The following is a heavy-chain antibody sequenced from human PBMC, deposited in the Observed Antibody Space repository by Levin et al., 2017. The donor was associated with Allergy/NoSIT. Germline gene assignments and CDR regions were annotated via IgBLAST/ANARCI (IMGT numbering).Heavy chain of an antibody. Sequence: LSLTCAASGFTFDDSAMHWVRPAPGKGLEWVSGISWNSNSIGYADSVKGRFTISRDNAKNSLYLQMNSLRAEDTALYYCAKDNDSGNSPPTFDPWGQGTLVSVSS. J-gene: IGHJ5*02. V-gene: IGHV3-9*01. CDR3: AKDNDSGNSPPTFDP. D-gene: IGHD1-7*01. CDR1: GFTFDDSA. CDR2: ISWNSNSI.